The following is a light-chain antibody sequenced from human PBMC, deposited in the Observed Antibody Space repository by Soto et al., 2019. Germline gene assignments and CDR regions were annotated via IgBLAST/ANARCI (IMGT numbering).Light chain of an antibody. CDR3: QQYGAPPLT. V-gene: IGKV3-20*01. J-gene: IGKJ3*01. CDR2: GGS. Sequence: ELVLTQSPATLSLSPGERATLSCRASQNIYVNSLAWYQQRPGQAPRLLLYGGSTRATAVPDRFSGSGSGTDFALNISRLEPEDFAVYYCQQYGAPPLTFGPGTKVD. CDR1: QNIYVNS.